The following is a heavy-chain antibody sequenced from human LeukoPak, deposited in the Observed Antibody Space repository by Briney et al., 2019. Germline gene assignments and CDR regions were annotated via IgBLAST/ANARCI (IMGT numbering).Heavy chain of an antibody. D-gene: IGHD3-3*01. V-gene: IGHV1-46*01. J-gene: IGHJ4*02. Sequence: GASVKVSCKASGYTFTSYYMHWVRQAPGQGLEWMGIINPSGGCTSYAQKFQGRVTMTRDTSTSTVYMELSSLRSEDTAVYYCARDHFTIFGVVNEEYFDYWGQGTLVTVSS. CDR3: ARDHFTIFGVVNEEYFDY. CDR2: INPSGGCT. CDR1: GYTFTSYY.